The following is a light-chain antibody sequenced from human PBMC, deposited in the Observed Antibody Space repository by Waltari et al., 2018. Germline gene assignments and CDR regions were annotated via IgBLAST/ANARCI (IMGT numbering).Light chain of an antibody. CDR3: QVWDSSSDPGV. Sequence: SYVLTQPPSVSVAPGQTARVTCGGNNIGSKSVHWYQQKPGQAPVLVVYDDSDRPSGIPERFSGANAGNTATRTISRVEAGDEADYYGQVWDSSSDPGVFGGGTKLTVL. V-gene: IGLV3-21*02. CDR2: DDS. CDR1: NIGSKS. J-gene: IGLJ2*01.